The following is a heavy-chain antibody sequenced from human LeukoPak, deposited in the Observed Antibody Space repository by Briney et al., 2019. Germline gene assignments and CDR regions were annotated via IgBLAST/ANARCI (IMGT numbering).Heavy chain of an antibody. V-gene: IGHV3-21*01. CDR3: ARGERLGYYDSSGYYLRLGVVSY. Sequence: PGGSLRLSCAASGFTFSSYSMNWVRHAQATGLGWASSISSSSSYIYYADSVKGRFTISRDNAKDSLYQQMNSLRAEDTAVYYCARGERLGYYDSSGYYLRLGVVSYWGQGTLVTVSS. CDR1: GFTFSSYS. J-gene: IGHJ4*02. CDR2: ISSSSSYI. D-gene: IGHD3-22*01.